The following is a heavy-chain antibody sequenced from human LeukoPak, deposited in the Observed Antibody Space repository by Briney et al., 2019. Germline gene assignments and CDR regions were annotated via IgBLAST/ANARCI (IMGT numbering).Heavy chain of an antibody. CDR2: INHSGST. CDR3: ARDPLQSYSSGWWFDP. D-gene: IGHD6-19*01. V-gene: IGHV4-34*01. J-gene: IGHJ5*02. Sequence: SETLSLTCAVYGGSFSGYYWSWIRQPPGKGLEWIGEINHSGSTNYNPSLKSRVTISVDTSKNQFSLQLNSVTPEDTAVYYCARDPLQSYSSGWWFDPWGQGTLVTVSS. CDR1: GGSFSGYY.